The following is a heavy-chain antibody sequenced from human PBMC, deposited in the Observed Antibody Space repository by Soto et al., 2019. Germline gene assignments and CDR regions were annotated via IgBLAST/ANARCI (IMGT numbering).Heavy chain of an antibody. CDR3: ARKYSGSSWFDP. CDR1: GYSFSSSG. D-gene: IGHD6-6*01. Sequence: XSVKGSCKASGYSFSSSGISWVRQAPGQGLEWMGWISTYNGNTNYAQKLLGRVTMTTDTSTRTAYMELRSLKSDDTAVYYCARKYSGSSWFDPWGQRTLVTVSS. CDR2: ISTYNGNT. V-gene: IGHV1-18*01. J-gene: IGHJ5*02.